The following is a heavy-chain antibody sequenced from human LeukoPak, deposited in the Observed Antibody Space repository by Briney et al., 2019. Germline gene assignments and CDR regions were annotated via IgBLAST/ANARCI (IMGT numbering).Heavy chain of an antibody. CDR3: ARDPSFGSGSYYNFDY. D-gene: IGHD3-10*01. Sequence: ASVKVSCKASGGTFSSYAISWVRQAPGQGLEWMGGIIPIFDTAKYAQKFQGRVTITADESTSTAYMELSSPRSEDTAVYYCARDPSFGSGSYYNFDYWGQGTLVTVSS. V-gene: IGHV1-69*13. CDR1: GGTFSSYA. J-gene: IGHJ4*02. CDR2: IIPIFDTA.